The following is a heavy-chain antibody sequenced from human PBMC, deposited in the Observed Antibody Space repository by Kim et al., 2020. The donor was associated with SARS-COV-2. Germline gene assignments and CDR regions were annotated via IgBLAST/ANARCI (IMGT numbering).Heavy chain of an antibody. CDR1: GYSFTSYW. CDR3: ARRPIAAAGLTPYYGMDV. V-gene: IGHV5-51*01. CDR2: IYPGDSDT. D-gene: IGHD6-13*01. J-gene: IGHJ6*02. Sequence: GESLKISCKGSGYSFTSYWIGWVRQMPGKGLEWMGIIYPGDSDTRYSPSFQGQVTISADKSISTAYLQWSSLKASDTAMYYCARRPIAAAGLTPYYGMDVWGQGTTVTVSS.